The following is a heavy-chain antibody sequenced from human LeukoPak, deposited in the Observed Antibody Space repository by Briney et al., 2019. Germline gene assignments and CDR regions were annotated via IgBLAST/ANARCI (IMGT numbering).Heavy chain of an antibody. V-gene: IGHV1-69*01. CDR2: IIPIFGTA. D-gene: IGHD3-10*01. J-gene: IGHJ6*02. CDR1: GGTFSSYA. Sequence: ASVKVSCKASGGTFSSYAISWVRQAPGQGLEWMGGIIPIFGTANYAQKFQGRVTITADESTSTAYMELSSLRSEDTAVYYCARDVLTGPDYYYYGMDVWGQGTTVTVSS. CDR3: ARDVLTGPDYYYYGMDV.